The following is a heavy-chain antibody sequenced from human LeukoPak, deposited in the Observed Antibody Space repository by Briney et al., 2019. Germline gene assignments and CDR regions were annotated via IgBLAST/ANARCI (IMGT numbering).Heavy chain of an antibody. CDR1: GFTFSTYW. J-gene: IGHJ4*02. CDR3: ARDRELGAIDY. V-gene: IGHV3-74*01. CDR2: INPDGSRT. D-gene: IGHD7-27*01. Sequence: PGGSLRLSCAASGFTFSTYWVHWVRQAPGKGLVWVSRINPDGSRTDYADSVKGRFTISRDNAKNSLSLQMNSLRAEDTAVYYCARDRELGAIDYWGQGALVTVSS.